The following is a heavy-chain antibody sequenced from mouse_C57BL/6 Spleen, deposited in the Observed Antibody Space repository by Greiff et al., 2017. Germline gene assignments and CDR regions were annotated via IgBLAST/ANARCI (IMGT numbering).Heavy chain of an antibody. Sequence: EVHLVESGGGLVQPGGSLSLSCAASGFTFTDYYMSWVRQPPGKALEWLGFIRNKANGYTTEYSASVKGRFTISRDNSQSILYLQMNALRAEDSATYYCARFPSLLRYFDVWGTGTTVTVSS. CDR1: GFTFTDYY. CDR3: ARFPSLLRYFDV. D-gene: IGHD1-1*01. CDR2: IRNKANGYTT. V-gene: IGHV7-3*01. J-gene: IGHJ1*03.